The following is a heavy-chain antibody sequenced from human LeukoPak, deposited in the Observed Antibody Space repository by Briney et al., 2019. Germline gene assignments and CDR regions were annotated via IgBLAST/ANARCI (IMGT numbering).Heavy chain of an antibody. V-gene: IGHV3-33*01. J-gene: IGHJ4*02. CDR2: IWYDGSNK. D-gene: IGHD3-22*01. Sequence: GGSLRLSCAASGFTFSSYGMHWVRQAPGKGLEWVAVIWYDGSNKYYADSVKGRFTTSRDNSKNTLYLQMNSLRAEDTAVYYCARTSELYYYDSSGYYFDYWGQGTLVTVSS. CDR1: GFTFSSYG. CDR3: ARTSELYYYDSSGYYFDY.